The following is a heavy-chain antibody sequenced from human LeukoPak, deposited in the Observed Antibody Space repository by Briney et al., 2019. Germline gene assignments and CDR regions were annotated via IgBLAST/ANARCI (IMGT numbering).Heavy chain of an antibody. V-gene: IGHV4-38-2*02. CDR1: GYSISSGHY. CDR3: ARTLLDYYYMDV. Sequence: PSETLSLTCTVSGYSISSGHYWGWIRQPPGKGLEWIGSIYHSGSTYYNPSLKSRVTISVDTSKNQFSLKLSSVTAADTAVYYCARTLLDYYYMDVWGKGTTVTVSS. CDR2: IYHSGST. D-gene: IGHD2-21*01. J-gene: IGHJ6*03.